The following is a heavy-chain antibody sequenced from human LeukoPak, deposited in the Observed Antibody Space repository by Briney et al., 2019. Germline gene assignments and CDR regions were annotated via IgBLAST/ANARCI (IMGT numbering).Heavy chain of an antibody. CDR2: IIPILGIA. Sequence: ASVKVSCKASGGTFSSYAISWVRQAPGQGLEWMGRIIPILGIANYAQKFQGRVTITADKSTSTAYMELSSLRSEDTAVYYCAREGTVSPLDYWGQGTLVTVSS. D-gene: IGHD4-17*01. CDR1: GGTFSSYA. J-gene: IGHJ4*02. CDR3: AREGTVSPLDY. V-gene: IGHV1-69*04.